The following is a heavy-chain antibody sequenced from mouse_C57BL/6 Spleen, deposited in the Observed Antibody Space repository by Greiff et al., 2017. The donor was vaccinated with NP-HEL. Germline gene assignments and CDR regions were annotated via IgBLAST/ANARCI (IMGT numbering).Heavy chain of an antibody. CDR1: GYTFTDYY. CDR2: INPYNGGT. V-gene: IGHV1-19*01. D-gene: IGHD3-2*02. Sequence: EVKLQQSGPVLVKPGASVKMSCKASGYTFTDYYMNWVKQSHGKSLEWIGVINPYNGGTSYNQKFKGKATLTVDKSSSTAYMELNSLTSEDSAVYYCARGGGAQATSWFAYWGQGTLVTVSA. J-gene: IGHJ3*01. CDR3: ARGGGAQATSWFAY.